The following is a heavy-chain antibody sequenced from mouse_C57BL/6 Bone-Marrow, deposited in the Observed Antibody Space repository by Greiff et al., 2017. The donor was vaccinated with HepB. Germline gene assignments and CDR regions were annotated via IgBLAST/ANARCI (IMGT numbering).Heavy chain of an antibody. J-gene: IGHJ2*01. Sequence: QVQLQQSGAELVMPGASVKLSCKASGYTFTSYWMHWVKQRPGQGLEWIGEIDPSDSYTNYNQKFKGKSTLTVDKSSSTAYMQLSSLTSEDSAVNYCARGLRRDYWGQGTTLTVSS. V-gene: IGHV1-69*01. CDR3: ARGLRRDY. CDR2: IDPSDSYT. CDR1: GYTFTSYW. D-gene: IGHD3-1*01.